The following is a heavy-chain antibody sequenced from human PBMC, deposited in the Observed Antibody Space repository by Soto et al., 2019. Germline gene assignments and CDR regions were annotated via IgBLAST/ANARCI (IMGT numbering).Heavy chain of an antibody. CDR2: ISISKGKT. V-gene: IGHV1-18*01. D-gene: IGHD1-1*01. Sequence: QVQLVQSGAEVKRPGASVKVSCKASGYTFLNYDVAWVRRAPGQGLEWLGWISISKGKTYYEQRLQGRVTMTTDTATTTAYMEGTSLRSDDTAVYFCGRKGYIGNVGLDVWGQGTTVTVAS. CDR1: GYTFLNYD. J-gene: IGHJ6*02. CDR3: GRKGYIGNVGLDV.